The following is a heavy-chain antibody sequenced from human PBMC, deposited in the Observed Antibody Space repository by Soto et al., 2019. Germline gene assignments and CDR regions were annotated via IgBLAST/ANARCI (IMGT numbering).Heavy chain of an antibody. CDR3: ARDTGRWLQSYFDY. J-gene: IGHJ4*02. CDR2: IYYSGST. V-gene: IGHV4-31*03. Sequence: QVQLQESGPGLVKPSQTLSLTCTVSGGSISSGGYYWGWIRQHPGKGLEWIGYIYYSGSTYYYPSLKSRVTISVDASKSQFSLMLSSVTAADTAVYYGARDTGRWLQSYFDYWGQVTLVTVSS. CDR1: GGSISSGGYY. D-gene: IGHD5-12*01.